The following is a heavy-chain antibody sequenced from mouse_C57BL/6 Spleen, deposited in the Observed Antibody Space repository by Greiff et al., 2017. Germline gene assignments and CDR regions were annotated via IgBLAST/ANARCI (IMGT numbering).Heavy chain of an antibody. J-gene: IGHJ4*01. CDR1: GYSFTGYY. V-gene: IGHV1-42*01. D-gene: IGHD1-1*01. CDR3: AVTTVVAGAMDY. Sequence: VQLQQSGPELVKPGASVKISCKASGYSFTGYYMNWVKQSPEKSLEWIGEINPSTGGTTYNQKFKAKATLTVDKSSSTAYMQLKSLTSEDSAVYYCAVTTVVAGAMDYWGQGTSVTVSS. CDR2: INPSTGGT.